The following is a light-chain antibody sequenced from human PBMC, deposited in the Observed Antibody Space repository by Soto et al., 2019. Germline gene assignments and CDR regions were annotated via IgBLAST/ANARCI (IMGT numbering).Light chain of an antibody. Sequence: EIVLTQSPGTLSLSPGDRATLSCRASQSGSSTYLAWYQQKPGQAPSLLIYDASSRATGIPDRFSGSGSGTDFTLTISRLEPEDFAVYYCQQYGSSPRLFTFGPGTKVDIK. CDR2: DAS. CDR1: QSGSSTY. V-gene: IGKV3-20*01. J-gene: IGKJ3*01. CDR3: QQYGSSPRLFT.